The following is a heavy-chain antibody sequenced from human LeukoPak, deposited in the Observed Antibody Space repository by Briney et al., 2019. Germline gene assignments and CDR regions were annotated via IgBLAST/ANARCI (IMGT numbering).Heavy chain of an antibody. CDR3: AKDYYDSSGYYVSPPTFDY. J-gene: IGHJ4*02. D-gene: IGHD3-22*01. V-gene: IGHV3-9*01. Sequence: PGGSLRLSCAASGFTFDDYAMHWVRQAPGKGLEWVSGISWNSGSIGYADSVKGRFTISRDNAKNSLYLQMNSLRAEDTALYYCAKDYYDSSGYYVSPPTFDYWGQGTLVTVSS. CDR1: GFTFDDYA. CDR2: ISWNSGSI.